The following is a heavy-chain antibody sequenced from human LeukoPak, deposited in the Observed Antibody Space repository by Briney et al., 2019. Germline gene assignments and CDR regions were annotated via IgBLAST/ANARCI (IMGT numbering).Heavy chain of an antibody. Sequence: GESLKISCKGSGYSFTTFWIGWVRQMPGKGLEWMGIIYPGDSDTRYGPSFQGQVTISVDRSISTAYLQWSSLKASDTAMYYCARIYNYAMDVWGQGTTVTVSS. D-gene: IGHD5-12*01. J-gene: IGHJ6*02. CDR3: ARIYNYAMDV. V-gene: IGHV5-51*01. CDR1: GYSFTTFW. CDR2: IYPGDSDT.